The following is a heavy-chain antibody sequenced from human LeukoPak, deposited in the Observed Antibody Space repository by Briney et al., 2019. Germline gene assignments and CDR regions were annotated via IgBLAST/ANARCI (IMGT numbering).Heavy chain of an antibody. Sequence: GGSLRLSCAASGFTFSSFSMIWVRQAPGKGLEWLSYISSGSGSIYYADSVKGRFTISRDNAKNSLYLQMDSLRAEDTAVYYCARKRESSSSWYGGLAYWGQGTLVTVSS. V-gene: IGHV3-48*01. CDR3: ARKRESSSSWYGGLAY. CDR2: ISSGSGSI. J-gene: IGHJ4*02. D-gene: IGHD6-13*01. CDR1: GFTFSSFS.